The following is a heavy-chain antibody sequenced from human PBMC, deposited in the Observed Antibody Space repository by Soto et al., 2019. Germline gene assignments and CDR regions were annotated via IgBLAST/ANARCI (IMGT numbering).Heavy chain of an antibody. Sequence: PGGSLRLSCAASGFTFISYAMSWVRQAPGKGLEWVSAISGSGGSTYYADSVKGRFTISRDNSKNTLYLQMNSLRSEDTAVYYCARFPVAGPYYYYYGMDVWGQGTTVTVSS. CDR2: ISGSGGST. J-gene: IGHJ6*02. CDR3: ARFPVAGPYYYYYGMDV. V-gene: IGHV3-23*01. D-gene: IGHD6-19*01. CDR1: GFTFISYA.